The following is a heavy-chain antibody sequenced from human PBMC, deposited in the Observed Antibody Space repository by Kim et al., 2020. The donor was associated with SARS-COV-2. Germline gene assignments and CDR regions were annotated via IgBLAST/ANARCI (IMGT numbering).Heavy chain of an antibody. CDR3: ARETGYCSSTSCYVAYYFDC. V-gene: IGHV1-3*01. D-gene: IGHD2-2*03. J-gene: IGHJ4*02. CDR1: GYTFTSYA. CDR2: INAGNGNT. Sequence: ASVKVSGKASGYTFTSYAMHWVRQAPGQRLERMGWINAGNGNTKYSQKSQGGVSISRDTSASTAYMELSSLRSEDTAVYYCARETGYCSSTSCYVAYYFDCWGEAALVTVSA.